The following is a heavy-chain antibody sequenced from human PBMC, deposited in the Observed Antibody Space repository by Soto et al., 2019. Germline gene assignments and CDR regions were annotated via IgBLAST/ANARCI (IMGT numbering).Heavy chain of an antibody. CDR3: ARDRELEREFDY. CDR2: INPSGGST. CDR1: GYTFTSYY. D-gene: IGHD1-1*01. J-gene: IGHJ4*02. Sequence: ASVKVSCKASGYTFTSYYMHWVRQAPGQGLEWMGIINPSGGSTSYAQKFQGRVTMTRDTSTSTVYMEMSSLRSEDTAVYYCARDRELEREFDYWGQGTLVTSPQ. V-gene: IGHV1-46*01.